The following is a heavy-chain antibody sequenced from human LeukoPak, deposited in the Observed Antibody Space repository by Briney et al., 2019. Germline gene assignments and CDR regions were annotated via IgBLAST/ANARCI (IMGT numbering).Heavy chain of an antibody. CDR2: IIPIFGTA. Sequence: GASVKVSCKASGGTFSSYAISWVRQAPGQGLEWMGGIIPIFGTANYAQKFQGRVTITTDESTSTAYMELSSLRSEDTAVYYCARVTLRYFDSYYFDYWGQGTLVTVSS. CDR3: ARVTLRYFDSYYFDY. D-gene: IGHD3-9*01. J-gene: IGHJ4*02. V-gene: IGHV1-69*05. CDR1: GGTFSSYA.